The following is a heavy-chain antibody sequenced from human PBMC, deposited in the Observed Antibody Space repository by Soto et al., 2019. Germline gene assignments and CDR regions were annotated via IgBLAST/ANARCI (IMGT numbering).Heavy chain of an antibody. D-gene: IGHD3-3*01. Sequence: PGGSLRLSCAASGFTVSSNYMSWVRQAPGKGLEWVANIKQDGSEKYYVDSVKGRFSISRDNAKNSLYLQMNSLRAEDTAVYYCAKDSDPESTIFGVGVFDYWGQGTLVTVSS. CDR1: GFTVSSNY. CDR3: AKDSDPESTIFGVGVFDY. CDR2: IKQDGSEK. J-gene: IGHJ4*02. V-gene: IGHV3-7*03.